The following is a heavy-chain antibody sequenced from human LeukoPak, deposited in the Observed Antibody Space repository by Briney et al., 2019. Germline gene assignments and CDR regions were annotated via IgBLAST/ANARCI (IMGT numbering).Heavy chain of an antibody. Sequence: PGGSLRLSCAASGFTFSSYAMSWVRHAPGKGLEWVSAISGSGGSTYYADSVKGRFTISRDNSKNTLYLQMNSLRAEDTAVYYCAKEPKRYFDWPDGYFDYWGQGTLVTVSS. J-gene: IGHJ4*02. D-gene: IGHD3-9*01. CDR2: ISGSGGST. CDR1: GFTFSSYA. V-gene: IGHV3-23*01. CDR3: AKEPKRYFDWPDGYFDY.